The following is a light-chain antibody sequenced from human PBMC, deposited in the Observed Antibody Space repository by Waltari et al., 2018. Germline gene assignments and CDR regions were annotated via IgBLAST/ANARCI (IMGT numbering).Light chain of an antibody. CDR1: QSIDSY. CDR3: QQRSNWPLT. J-gene: IGKJ4*01. Sequence: DIQMTQSPSSLSASVGDRVIITCRASQSIDSYLNWYQQKPGKAPKVLIYAASSLQTEGPSRFSGRGSGTEFTLTISSLDPEDFAVYFCQQRSNWPLTFGGGTKVEIK. CDR2: AAS. V-gene: IGKV1-39*01.